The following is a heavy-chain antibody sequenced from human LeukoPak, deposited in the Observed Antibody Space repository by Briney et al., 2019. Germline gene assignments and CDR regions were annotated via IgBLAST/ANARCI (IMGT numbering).Heavy chain of an antibody. V-gene: IGHV1-69*06. J-gene: IGHJ5*02. CDR2: IIPIFGTA. D-gene: IGHD3-10*01. CDR3: ARRGVGELFDNWFDP. Sequence: GASVKVSCKASGGTFSSYAISWVRQAPGQGLEWMGGIIPIFGTANYPQKFQARVTITADKSTSTAYMELSSLRSEDTAVYYCARRGVGELFDNWFDPWGQGTLVTVSS. CDR1: GGTFSSYA.